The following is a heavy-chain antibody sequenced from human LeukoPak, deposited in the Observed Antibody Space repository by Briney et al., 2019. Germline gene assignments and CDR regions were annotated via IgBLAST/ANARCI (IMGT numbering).Heavy chain of an antibody. Sequence: GGSLRLSCAASGFTFSSYAMSWVRQAPGKGLEWVSSMSGSGGSTYYADSVKGRFTISRDDSKNTLYLQMNSLRAEDTAVYYCARVRYGELDVWGQGTTVAVSS. D-gene: IGHD4-17*01. V-gene: IGHV3-23*01. CDR3: ARVRYGELDV. CDR2: MSGSGGST. CDR1: GFTFSSYA. J-gene: IGHJ6*02.